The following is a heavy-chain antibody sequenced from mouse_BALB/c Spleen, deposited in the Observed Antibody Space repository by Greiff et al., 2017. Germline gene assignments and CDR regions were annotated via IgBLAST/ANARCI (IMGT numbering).Heavy chain of an antibody. V-gene: IGHV5-4*02. D-gene: IGHD2-4*01. CDR1: GFTFSDYY. CDR3: ARGVYCDYDGAMDY. Sequence: EVQRVESGGGLVKPGGSLKLSCAASGFTFSDYYMYWVRQTPEKRLEWVGIISDGGSYAYYPDSVKGRFTISRDNATNNLYLQMSSLKSEDTAMYYYARGVYCDYDGAMDYWGQGTSVTVSS. J-gene: IGHJ4*01. CDR2: ISDGGSYA.